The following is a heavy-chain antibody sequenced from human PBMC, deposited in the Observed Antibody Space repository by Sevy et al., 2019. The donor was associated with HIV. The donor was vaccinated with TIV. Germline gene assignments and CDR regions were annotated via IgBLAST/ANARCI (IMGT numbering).Heavy chain of an antibody. CDR3: ARDSLYSTNWAFDY. Sequence: ASVKVSCKASGHTFSNYAISWVRQAPGQGLEWMGGIIPMFGAQNYAQKFQGRVTITADESTSTAYMQLSSLRSEDTAVYYCARDSLYSTNWAFDYWGQGTLVTVSS. V-gene: IGHV1-69*13. CDR1: GHTFSNYA. J-gene: IGHJ4*02. D-gene: IGHD6-13*01. CDR2: IIPMFGAQ.